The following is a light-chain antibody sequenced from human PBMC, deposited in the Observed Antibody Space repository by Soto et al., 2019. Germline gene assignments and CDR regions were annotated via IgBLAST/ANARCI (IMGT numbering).Light chain of an antibody. CDR2: GES. Sequence: DIQMTQSRSSRSASVGDRVTLTCGASQRISSYLNWNQQKQGKAPKLLIYGESNLKSGAPLRLSGSGFGTDFTLTISSLQPEDFATYYCQQSYSTPHTVGQAPKLEIK. CDR3: QQSYSTPHT. CDR1: QRISSY. V-gene: IGKV1-39*01. J-gene: IGKJ2*01.